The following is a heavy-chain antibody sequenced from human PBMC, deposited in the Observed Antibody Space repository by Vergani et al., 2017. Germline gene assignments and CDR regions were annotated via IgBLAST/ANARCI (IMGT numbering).Heavy chain of an antibody. D-gene: IGHD3-10*01. CDR2: ISTDGSKK. Sequence: QVQLAESGGGRVQPGRSPRLSCAASGFSFSSHAIHWVRQAPGKGLEWVAVISTDGSKKYYADSVKGRFTISRDNSKNTLDLQMNSLRTQDTAVYYCAKAGSVTSGSLQYNFYMDVWGKGTTVTVS. CDR3: AKAGSVTSGSLQYNFYMDV. V-gene: IGHV3-30*18. CDR1: GFSFSSHA. J-gene: IGHJ6*03.